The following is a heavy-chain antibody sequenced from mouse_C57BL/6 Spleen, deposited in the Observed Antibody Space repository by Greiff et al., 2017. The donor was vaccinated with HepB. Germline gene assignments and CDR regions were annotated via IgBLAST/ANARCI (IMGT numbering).Heavy chain of an antibody. Sequence: EVKLMESGPELVKPGASVKISCKASGYSFTDYNMNWVKQSNGKSLEWIGVINPNYGTTSYNQKFKGKATLTVDQSSSTAYMQLNSLTSEDSAVYYCAKGPRSYHYAMDYWGQGTSVTVSS. D-gene: IGHD1-1*01. J-gene: IGHJ4*01. CDR2: INPNYGTT. CDR3: AKGPRSYHYAMDY. V-gene: IGHV1-39*01. CDR1: GYSFTDYN.